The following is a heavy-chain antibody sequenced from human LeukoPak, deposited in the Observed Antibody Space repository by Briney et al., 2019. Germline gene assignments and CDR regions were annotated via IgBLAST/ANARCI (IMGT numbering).Heavy chain of an antibody. CDR3: ARGGRLTYSSGWNNWFDP. J-gene: IGHJ5*02. CDR2: ISAYNGNT. CDR1: GYTFTSYG. V-gene: IGHV1-18*01. Sequence: GASVKVSCKASGYTFTSYGISWVRQAPGQGLEWMGWISAYNGNTNYAQKLQGRVTMTTDTSTSTAYMELRSLRSDDTAVYYCARGGRLTYSSGWNNWFDPWGQGTLVTVSS. D-gene: IGHD6-19*01.